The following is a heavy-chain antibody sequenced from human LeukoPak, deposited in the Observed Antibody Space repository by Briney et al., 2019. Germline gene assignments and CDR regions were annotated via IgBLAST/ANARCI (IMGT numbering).Heavy chain of an antibody. V-gene: IGHV3-30*18. CDR1: GFTFSSYG. Sequence: GRSLRLSCAASGFTFSSYGMHWVRQAPGKGLEWVAVISYDGSNKYYADSVKGRFTISRDNSKNTLYLQMNSLRAEDTAVYYCAKWATFDAFDIWGQGTMVTVSS. J-gene: IGHJ3*02. CDR3: AKWATFDAFDI. CDR2: ISYDGSNK. D-gene: IGHD2/OR15-2a*01.